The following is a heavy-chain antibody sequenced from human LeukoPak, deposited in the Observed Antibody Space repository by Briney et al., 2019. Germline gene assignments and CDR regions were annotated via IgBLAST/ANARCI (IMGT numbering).Heavy chain of an antibody. CDR3: EGICSSPACFIQD. CDR2: INSDASDT. V-gene: IGHV3-74*01. Sequence: PGGSLRLSCAASGFTFSRHWMHWVRQAPGKGLVWISRINSDASDTNYADFVKGRFTISRDNAKNTVYLQINSLRDEDTAVYYCEGICSSPACFIQDGGQEPLVTVPS. D-gene: IGHD2-2*01. J-gene: IGHJ4*02. CDR1: GFTFSRHW.